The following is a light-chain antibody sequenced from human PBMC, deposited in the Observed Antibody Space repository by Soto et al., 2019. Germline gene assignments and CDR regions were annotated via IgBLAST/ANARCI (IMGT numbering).Light chain of an antibody. Sequence: QSALTQPASVSGSPGQSVTISCTGTSSDIGGYRYVSWYQQRPGKAPKLMIHDVTNRPSGVYDRFSGSKSGNTASLTISGLQAEDEADYSCTSYTSDSSVIFGGGTKLTVL. CDR1: SSDIGGYRY. CDR2: DVT. V-gene: IGLV2-14*03. CDR3: TSYTSDSSVI. J-gene: IGLJ2*01.